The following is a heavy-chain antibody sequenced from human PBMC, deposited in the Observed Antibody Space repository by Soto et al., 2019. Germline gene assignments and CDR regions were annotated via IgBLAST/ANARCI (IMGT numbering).Heavy chain of an antibody. CDR3: ARVSASGPPDY. Sequence: SETLSLTCTVSGGSVSSGSYYWSWIRQPPGKGLEWIGYIYYSGSTNYNPSLKSRVTISVDTSKNQFSLKLSSVTAADTAVYYCARVSASGPPDYWGQGALVTVSS. D-gene: IGHD3-10*01. CDR2: IYYSGST. CDR1: GGSVSSGSYY. J-gene: IGHJ4*02. V-gene: IGHV4-61*01.